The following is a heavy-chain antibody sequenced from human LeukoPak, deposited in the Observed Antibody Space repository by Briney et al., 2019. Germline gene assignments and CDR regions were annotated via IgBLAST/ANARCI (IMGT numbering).Heavy chain of an antibody. D-gene: IGHD5-18*01. J-gene: IGHJ4*02. CDR2: VSSGFHA. Sequence: GGSLRLPCTASGFTLGSHDMHWVRQIPGQGLEWVAAVSSGFHAFFADSVQGRFTVSREDARNSLYLQVNGLRAGDTAVYYCVREARGYHYTYFDYWGQGTLVTVS. CDR3: VREARGYHYTYFDY. CDR1: GFTLGSHD. V-gene: IGHV3-13*01.